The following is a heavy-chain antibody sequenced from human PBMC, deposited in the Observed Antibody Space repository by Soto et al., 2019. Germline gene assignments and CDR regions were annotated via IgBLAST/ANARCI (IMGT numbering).Heavy chain of an antibody. Sequence: QVQLQQWGAGLLKPSETLSLTCAVSGRSLNDYLWAWVRQPPGKGLEWIGEINHSGSTNYNPSLESRVAGSVNPSKNHFSLYLYPLTAADTAMYYCVSGGRCHIAGECYSNNWGRGTLVSVSS. CDR2: INHSGST. V-gene: IGHV4-34*01. CDR1: GRSLNDYL. CDR3: VSGGRCHIAGECYSNN. J-gene: IGHJ4*02. D-gene: IGHD2-21*01.